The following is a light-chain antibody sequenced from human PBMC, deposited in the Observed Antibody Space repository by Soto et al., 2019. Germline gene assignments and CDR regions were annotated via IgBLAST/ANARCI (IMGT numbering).Light chain of an antibody. V-gene: IGLV2-14*01. J-gene: IGLJ1*01. Sequence: QSVLTQPASVSGSPGQSIAISCTGTSSDVGAYNYVSWYQQHPGKAPKLMIYDVSHRPSGASDRFSGSKSGNTASLTISGLQPEDEADYYCTSYTNSSTYVFGTGTKVTVL. CDR1: SSDVGAYNY. CDR2: DVS. CDR3: TSYTNSSTYV.